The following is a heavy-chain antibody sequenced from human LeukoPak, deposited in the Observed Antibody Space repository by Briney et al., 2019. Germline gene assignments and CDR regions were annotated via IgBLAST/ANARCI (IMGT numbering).Heavy chain of an antibody. CDR1: GGSIRSYY. D-gene: IGHD3-10*01. CDR3: ARLGSGSNSA. J-gene: IGHJ5*02. Sequence: SETLSLTCTVSGGSIRSYYWSWIRQPPGKGLEWIGYIYYSGSTNYNPSLKSRVTISVDTSKNQFSLKLSSVTAADTAVYYCARLGSGSNSAWGQGTLVTVSS. V-gene: IGHV4-59*08. CDR2: IYYSGST.